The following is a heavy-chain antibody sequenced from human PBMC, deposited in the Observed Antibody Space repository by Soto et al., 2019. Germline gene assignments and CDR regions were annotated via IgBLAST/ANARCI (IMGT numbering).Heavy chain of an antibody. D-gene: IGHD2-8*01. CDR3: ARYAIIVIVAPEYYFDY. Sequence: EVQLVESGGDLVQRGGSLRLSCAASGFDVSNTDMSWVRQAPGKGLEWVSVIYSGGYTNYADSVRRRCIVSRDSPKNTLYLQMDRMRAEDTAVYSCARYAIIVIVAPEYYFDYWGQGTLVTVSS. J-gene: IGHJ4*02. CDR1: GFDVSNTD. CDR2: IYSGGYT. V-gene: IGHV3-66*01.